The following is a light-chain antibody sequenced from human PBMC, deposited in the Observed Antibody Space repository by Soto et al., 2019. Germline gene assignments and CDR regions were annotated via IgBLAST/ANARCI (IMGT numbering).Light chain of an antibody. CDR2: GNS. Sequence: QSVLTQPPSVSGAPGQRVTISCTGSSSNIGEGYDVHWYQPRPGTAPKLLIYGNSNRPSGVPDRFSGSKSGTSASLSITGRRAEDEADYYCQSYDSSLSGWVFGGGTKLTVL. CDR3: QSYDSSLSGWV. CDR1: SSNIGEGYD. V-gene: IGLV1-40*01. J-gene: IGLJ3*02.